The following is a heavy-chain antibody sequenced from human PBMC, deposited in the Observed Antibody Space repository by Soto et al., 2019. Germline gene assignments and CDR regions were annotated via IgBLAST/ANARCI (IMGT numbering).Heavy chain of an antibody. J-gene: IGHJ2*01. CDR2: MYYSGNS. D-gene: IGHD1-26*01. Sequence: QLQLQESGPGLVKPSETLSLTCTVSGGSISSSSYYWGWIRQPPGKGLEWIGSMYYSGNSYYNPALKGRITISVDTYKNQFSLKLSSLTAADTAVYYCARPSLVGAMSDGNFGLWGRGTLVTVSS. V-gene: IGHV4-39*01. CDR3: ARPSLVGAMSDGNFGL. CDR1: GGSISSSSYY.